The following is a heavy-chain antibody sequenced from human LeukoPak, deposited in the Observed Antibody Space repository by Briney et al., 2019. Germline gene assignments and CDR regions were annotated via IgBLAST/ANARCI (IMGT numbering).Heavy chain of an antibody. CDR2: ISAYNGNT. J-gene: IGHJ3*02. D-gene: IGHD2/OR15-2a*01. Sequence: ASVKVSCKASGYTFTSYGISWVRQAPGQGLEWMGWISAYNGNTNYAQKLQGRVTMTTDTSTSTAYMELRSLRPDDTAVYYCARDLSETDAFDIWGQGTMVTVSS. V-gene: IGHV1-18*01. CDR1: GYTFTSYG. CDR3: ARDLSETDAFDI.